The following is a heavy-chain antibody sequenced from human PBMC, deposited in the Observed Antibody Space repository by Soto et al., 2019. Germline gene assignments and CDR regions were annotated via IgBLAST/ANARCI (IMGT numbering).Heavy chain of an antibody. V-gene: IGHV3-23*01. CDR3: AKEGGYYDFWSGYLDY. CDR1: AFTFSNYA. CDR2: INISGGRT. Sequence: GGSLRLSCAASAFTFSNYAMSWVRQAPGKGLEWVSAINISGGRTYYADSVKGRFTISRDNSKNTLYLQMNSLRAEDTAVYYCAKEGGYYDFWSGYLDYWGQGTLVTVSS. D-gene: IGHD3-3*01. J-gene: IGHJ4*02.